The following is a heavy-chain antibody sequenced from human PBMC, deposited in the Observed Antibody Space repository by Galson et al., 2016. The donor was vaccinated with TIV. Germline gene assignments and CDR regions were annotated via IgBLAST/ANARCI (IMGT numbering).Heavy chain of an antibody. J-gene: IGHJ6*02. D-gene: IGHD2-21*01. Sequence: SLRLSCAASGFTVSSNYMNWVRQAPGKGLEWVAITSSDGTTHYADSVKGRFTMSRDNSMNTLYLQMNSLGTEDTAVYFCARERRICGNECYLHYFYGMDVWGHGTTVTVSS. CDR1: GFTVSSNY. CDR2: TSSDGTT. CDR3: ARERRICGNECYLHYFYGMDV. V-gene: IGHV3-66*02.